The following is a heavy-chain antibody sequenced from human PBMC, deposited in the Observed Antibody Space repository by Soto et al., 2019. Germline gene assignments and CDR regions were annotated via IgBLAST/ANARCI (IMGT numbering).Heavy chain of an antibody. J-gene: IGHJ5*02. V-gene: IGHV4-4*07. CDR3: ARDQGVAAAGITWFDP. CDR1: GASMNSYH. Sequence: PSETLSLTCTVSGASMNSYHWSWIRQPAGKGLEWIGHIHSSGSTNYNPSLKSRVTMSVDTSKNQFSLRLMSLTAVDTAVYYCARDQGVAAAGITWFDPWGQGSLVTVSS. CDR2: IHSSGST. D-gene: IGHD6-13*01.